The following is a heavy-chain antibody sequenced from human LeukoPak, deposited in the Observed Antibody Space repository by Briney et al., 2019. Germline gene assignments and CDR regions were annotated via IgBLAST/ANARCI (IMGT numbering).Heavy chain of an antibody. Sequence: GGSLRLSCAASGFTFSSYGMHWVRQAPGKGLEWVAFIQYDGSNKYYADSVKGRFTISRDNSKNTLYLQMNSLRAEDTAVYYCAKRVYYYDSSGYWAPDFDYWGQGTLVTVSS. D-gene: IGHD3-22*01. CDR2: IQYDGSNK. J-gene: IGHJ4*02. V-gene: IGHV3-30*02. CDR3: AKRVYYYDSSGYWAPDFDY. CDR1: GFTFSSYG.